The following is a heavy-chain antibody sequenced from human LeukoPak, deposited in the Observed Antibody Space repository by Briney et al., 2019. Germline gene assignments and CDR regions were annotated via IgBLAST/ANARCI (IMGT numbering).Heavy chain of an antibody. CDR2: ISYDGSNK. D-gene: IGHD3-22*01. CDR1: GFTFSSYG. J-gene: IGHJ4*02. Sequence: GGSLRLSCAASGFTFSSYGMHWVSQAPGKGLEWVAVISYDGSNKYYADSVKGRFTISRDNSKNTLYLQMNSLRAEDTAVYYCARAGSYDSSGYYYIFGELGFDYWGQGTLVTVSS. CDR3: ARAGSYDSSGYYYIFGELGFDY. V-gene: IGHV3-30*19.